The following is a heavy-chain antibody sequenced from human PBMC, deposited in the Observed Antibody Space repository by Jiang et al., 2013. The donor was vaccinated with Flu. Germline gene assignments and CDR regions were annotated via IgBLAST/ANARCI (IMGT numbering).Heavy chain of an antibody. D-gene: IGHD3-22*01. CDR1: FSSYA. J-gene: IGHJ4*02. CDR2: IIPIFGTA. CDR3: ARGPGSSGYYYFY. V-gene: IGHV1-69*01. Sequence: FSSYAINWVRQAPGQGLQWMGGIIPIFGTANYAQKFQGRVTITADESTSTAYMELSSLRSEDTAVYYCARGPGSSGYYYFYWGQGTLVTVSS.